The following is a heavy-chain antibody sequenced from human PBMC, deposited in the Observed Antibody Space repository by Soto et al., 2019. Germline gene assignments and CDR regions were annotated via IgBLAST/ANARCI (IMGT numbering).Heavy chain of an antibody. CDR3: AKDILHYSGSHYYAFDI. D-gene: IGHD1-26*01. CDR2: ISGSGGST. CDR1: GFTFSSYA. V-gene: IGHV3-23*01. J-gene: IGHJ3*02. Sequence: GGSLRLSCAASGFTFSSYAMSWVRQAPGKGLEWVSAISGSGGSTYYADSVKGRFTISRDNSKNTLYLQMNSLRAEDTAVYYCAKDILHYSGSHYYAFDIWGQGTMVTLSS.